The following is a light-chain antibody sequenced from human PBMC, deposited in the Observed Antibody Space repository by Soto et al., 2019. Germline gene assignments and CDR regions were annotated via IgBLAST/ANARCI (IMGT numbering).Light chain of an antibody. CDR1: SSNIGAGYD. Sequence: QSVLTQPPSVSGAPGQSVTISGTGSSSNIGAGYDVHWYQQLPGTAPKLLIYDNSNRPSGVPDRFSASKSGTSASLAITGLQADDEADYYCQSYDSRLSGHVIFGGGTKLTVL. J-gene: IGLJ2*01. V-gene: IGLV1-40*01. CDR3: QSYDSRLSGHVI. CDR2: DNS.